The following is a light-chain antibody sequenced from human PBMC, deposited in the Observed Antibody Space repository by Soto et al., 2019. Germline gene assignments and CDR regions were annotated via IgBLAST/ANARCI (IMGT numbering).Light chain of an antibody. CDR2: AAS. V-gene: IGKV1-39*01. J-gene: IGKJ4*01. CDR3: QQSSNTPLT. Sequence: DIQMTQSPSTLSASVGDRFTITCRASQTISDYLNWYQQKPGKAPSLLIYAASSLQSGVPSRFSASGSGTDFTLTITSLQPEDFAAYYCQQSSNTPLTFGGGTKVDI. CDR1: QTISDY.